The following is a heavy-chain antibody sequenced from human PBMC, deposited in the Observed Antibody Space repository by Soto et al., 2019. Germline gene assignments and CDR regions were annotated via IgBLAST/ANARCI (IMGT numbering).Heavy chain of an antibody. CDR1: GFTFSSYA. D-gene: IGHD3-22*01. CDR2: ISYDGSNK. CDR3: AREGESSVSGARYDAFDI. Sequence: GGSLRLSCAASGFTFSSYAMHWVRQAPGKGLEWVAVISYDGSNKYYADSVKGRFTISRDNSKNTLYLQMNSLRAEDTAVYYCAREGESSVSGARYDAFDIWGQGTMVTVSS. J-gene: IGHJ3*02. V-gene: IGHV3-30-3*01.